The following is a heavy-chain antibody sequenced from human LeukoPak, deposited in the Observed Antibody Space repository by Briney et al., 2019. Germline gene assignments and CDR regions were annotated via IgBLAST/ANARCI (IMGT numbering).Heavy chain of an antibody. CDR1: GFTFSSYA. Sequence: GGSLRLSCAASGFTFSSYAMSWVRQAPGKGLEWVSGISGSGGGSTYDAASVKGRFTISRDNSKNTLYLQMNSLRAGDTAVYYCAKSKTPYCSSTNCLMFDYWGQGALVTVSS. V-gene: IGHV3-23*01. CDR2: ISGSGGGST. J-gene: IGHJ4*02. D-gene: IGHD2-2*01. CDR3: AKSKTPYCSSTNCLMFDY.